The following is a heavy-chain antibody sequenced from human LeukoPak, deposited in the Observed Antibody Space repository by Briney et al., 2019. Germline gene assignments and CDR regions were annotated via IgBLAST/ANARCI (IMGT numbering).Heavy chain of an antibody. CDR3: ARERLLWFGVNGYYFDY. D-gene: IGHD3-10*01. V-gene: IGHV4-4*07. CDR2: IYTSGST. CDR1: GGSINSYY. Sequence: PSETLSLTCTVSGGSINSYYWSWIRQPAGKGLEWIGRIYTSGSTNYNPSLKSRVTMSVDTSKNQFSLKLSSVTAADTAVYYCARERLLWFGVNGYYFDYWGQGTLVTVSS. J-gene: IGHJ4*02.